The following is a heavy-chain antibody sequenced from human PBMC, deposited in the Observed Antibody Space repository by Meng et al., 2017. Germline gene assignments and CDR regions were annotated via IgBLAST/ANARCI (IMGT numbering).Heavy chain of an antibody. D-gene: IGHD6-19*01. CDR3: ARAGYSSGWVNYYYYYDMDV. Sequence: SETLSLTCAVYGGSFSGYYWSWIRQPPGKGLEWIGEINHSGSTNYNPSLKSRVAISVDTSKNQFSLKLSSVTAADTAVYYCARAGYSSGWVNYYYYYDMDVWGQGTTVTVSS. CDR1: GGSFSGYY. V-gene: IGHV4-34*01. J-gene: IGHJ6*02. CDR2: INHSGST.